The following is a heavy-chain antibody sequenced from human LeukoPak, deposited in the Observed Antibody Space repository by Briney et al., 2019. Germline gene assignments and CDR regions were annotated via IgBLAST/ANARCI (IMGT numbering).Heavy chain of an antibody. CDR2: ISSSSRTI. D-gene: IGHD1-26*01. Sequence: AGGSLRLSCAASGFTFSSYSMNWVRQAPGKGLEWVSYISSSSRTIYYADSVKGRFTISRDNAKNSLYLQMNSLRAEDTAVYYCAKYIVGNSDSYWGQGTLVTVSS. J-gene: IGHJ4*02. CDR3: AKYIVGNSDSY. V-gene: IGHV3-48*01. CDR1: GFTFSSYS.